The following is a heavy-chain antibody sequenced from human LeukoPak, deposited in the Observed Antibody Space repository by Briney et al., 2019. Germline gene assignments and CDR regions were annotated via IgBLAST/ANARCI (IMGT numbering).Heavy chain of an antibody. V-gene: IGHV3-7*03. CDR2: MNVDGSEK. Sequence: GGSLRLSCAASGFTFNSYAMHWVRQAPGKGLEWVANMNVDGSEKYYVDSVKGRFTISRDNSKNSLYLQMNSLRAGDTAVYYCARPPRTGAADFDYWGQGTLVTVSS. J-gene: IGHJ4*02. CDR1: GFTFNSYA. CDR3: ARPPRTGAADFDY. D-gene: IGHD6-13*01.